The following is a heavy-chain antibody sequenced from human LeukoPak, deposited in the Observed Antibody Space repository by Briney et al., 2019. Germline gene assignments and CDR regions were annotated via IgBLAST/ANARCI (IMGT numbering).Heavy chain of an antibody. J-gene: IGHJ4*02. V-gene: IGHV4-59*08. Sequence: SETLSLTCSVSGGSISGYYWSWIRQPPREGLEWIGYIHSTGSTDYNPSLKSRVTMSVDTSKNQFSLKLGSVTAADTAVYYCARHLDYYGSGSYEYWGQGTLVTVSS. D-gene: IGHD3-10*01. CDR1: GGSISGYY. CDR3: ARHLDYYGSGSYEY. CDR2: IHSTGST.